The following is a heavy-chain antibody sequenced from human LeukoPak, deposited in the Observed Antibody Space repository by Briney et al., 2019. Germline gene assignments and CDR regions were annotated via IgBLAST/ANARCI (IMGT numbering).Heavy chain of an antibody. Sequence: GGSLRLSCAASGFTFSSYGMHWVRQAPGKGLEWVAVISYDGSNKYYAGSVKGRFTISRDNSKNTLYLQMNSLRVEDTAVYYCARDGGYAFDIWGQGTMVTVSA. J-gene: IGHJ3*02. CDR1: GFTFSSYG. D-gene: IGHD2-15*01. CDR2: ISYDGSNK. V-gene: IGHV3-30*19. CDR3: ARDGGYAFDI.